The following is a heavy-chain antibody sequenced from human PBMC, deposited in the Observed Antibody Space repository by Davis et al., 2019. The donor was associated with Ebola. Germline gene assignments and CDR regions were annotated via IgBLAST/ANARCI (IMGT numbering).Heavy chain of an antibody. V-gene: IGHV4-39*07. CDR2: IYYSGST. CDR1: GGSISSSSYY. CDR3: ARDMAGYSSGWYGLAFYY. D-gene: IGHD6-19*01. J-gene: IGHJ4*02. Sequence: PSETLSLTCTVSGGSISSSSYYWGWIRQPPGKGLEWIGSIYYSGSTNYNPSLKSRVTISVDTSKNQFSLKLSSVTAADTAVYYCARDMAGYSSGWYGLAFYYWGQGTLVTVSS.